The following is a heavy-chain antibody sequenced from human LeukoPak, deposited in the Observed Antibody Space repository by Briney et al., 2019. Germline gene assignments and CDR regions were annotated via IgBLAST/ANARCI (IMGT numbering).Heavy chain of an antibody. V-gene: IGHV3-9*01. J-gene: IGHJ4*02. Sequence: GGSLRLSCAASGFTFDDYAMHWVRQAPGKGLEWVSGISWNSGSIGYADSVKGRLTISRDNAKNSLYLQMNSLRAEDTALYYCAKDKAAVAGTSFDYWGQGTLVTVSS. CDR1: GFTFDDYA. CDR2: ISWNSGSI. CDR3: AKDKAAVAGTSFDY. D-gene: IGHD6-19*01.